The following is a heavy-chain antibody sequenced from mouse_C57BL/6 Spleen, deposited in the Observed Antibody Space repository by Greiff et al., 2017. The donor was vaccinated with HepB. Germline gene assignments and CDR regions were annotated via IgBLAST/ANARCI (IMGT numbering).Heavy chain of an antibody. CDR1: GYTFTSYW. CDR2: IYPGSGST. Sequence: VQLQQSGAELVKPGASVTMSCKASGYTFTSYWITWVKQRPGQGLEWIGDIYPGSGSTNYNEKFKSKTTLTVDTSSITAYMQLSSLTSEDSAVYYGARYDGYYPFDYWGQGTTLTVSS. D-gene: IGHD2-3*01. J-gene: IGHJ2*01. CDR3: ARYDGYYPFDY. V-gene: IGHV1-55*01.